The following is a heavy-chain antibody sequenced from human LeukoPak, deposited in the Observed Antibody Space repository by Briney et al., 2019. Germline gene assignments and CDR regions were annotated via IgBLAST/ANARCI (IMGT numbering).Heavy chain of an antibody. V-gene: IGHV3-23*01. D-gene: IGHD3-16*02. CDR1: GFTFSSYA. CDR3: ARVRYDYVWGSYRKINYFDY. J-gene: IGHJ4*02. Sequence: GGSLRLSCAASGFTFSSYAMSWVRQAPGKGLEWVSAISGSGGSTYYADSVKGRFTISRDNSKNTLYLQMNRLRAEDTAVYYCARVRYDYVWGSYRKINYFDYWGQGTLVTVSS. CDR2: ISGSGGST.